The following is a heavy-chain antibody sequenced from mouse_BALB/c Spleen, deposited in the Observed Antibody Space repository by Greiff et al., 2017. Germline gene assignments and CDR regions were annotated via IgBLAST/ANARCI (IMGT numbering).Heavy chain of an antibody. V-gene: IGHV5-15*02. D-gene: IGHD4-1*01. J-gene: IGHJ4*01. Sequence: EVQGVESGGGLVQPGGSRKLSCAASGFTFSDYGMAWVRQAPGKGPEWVAFISNLAYSIDYADTVTGRFTISRENAKNTLYLEMSSLRSEDTAMYYCARDRGSGTLDAMDYWGQGTSVTVSS. CDR3: ARDRGSGTLDAMDY. CDR2: ISNLAYSI. CDR1: GFTFSDYG.